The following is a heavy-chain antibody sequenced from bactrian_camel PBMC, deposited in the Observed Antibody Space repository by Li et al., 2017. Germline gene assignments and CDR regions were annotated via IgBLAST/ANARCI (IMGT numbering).Heavy chain of an antibody. D-gene: IGHD2*01. V-gene: IGHV3S1*01. CDR2: ISSIGVST. J-gene: IGHJ6*01. CDR1: GFTFANYW. Sequence: HVQLVESGGGLVQPGGSLRLSCAASGFTFANYWMLWVRQAPGKGLEWVSSISSIGVSTYYADSVKGQFIISRDNAKDTVYLQMNNLQPEDTAIYYCAADHTRERPTEDSGGCIPGFGYWGQGTQVTVS. CDR3: AADHTRERPTEDSGGCIPGFGY.